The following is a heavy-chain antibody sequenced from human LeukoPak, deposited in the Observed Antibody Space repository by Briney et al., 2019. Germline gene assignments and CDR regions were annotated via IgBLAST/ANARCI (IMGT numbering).Heavy chain of an antibody. CDR3: ARSNTYSPLWFDP. D-gene: IGHD2-21*01. CDR1: GGSISSGSYY. J-gene: IGHJ5*02. CDR2: IYTSGTT. Sequence: SETLSLTCTVSGGSISSGSYYWSWIRQPAGKGLEWIGRIYTSGTTNYNPSLQSRLTISVDTSKNQFSLKLSSVTAADTAVYYCARSNTYSPLWFDPWGQGTLVTVSS. V-gene: IGHV4-61*02.